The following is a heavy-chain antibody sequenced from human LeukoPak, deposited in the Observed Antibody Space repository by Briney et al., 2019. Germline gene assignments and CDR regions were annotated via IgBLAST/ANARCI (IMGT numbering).Heavy chain of an antibody. D-gene: IGHD1-7*01. CDR2: IYYSGST. J-gene: IGHJ6*03. Sequence: SETLSLTCTVSGGSISRYYWSWIRQPPGKGLEWIGYIYYSGSTNYNPSLKSRVTISVDTSKNQFSLKLSSVTAADTGVDYCARNDWNYGYRYYYYYMDVWGTGNTVTVSS. CDR1: GGSISRYY. CDR3: ARNDWNYGYRYYYYYMDV. V-gene: IGHV4-59*01.